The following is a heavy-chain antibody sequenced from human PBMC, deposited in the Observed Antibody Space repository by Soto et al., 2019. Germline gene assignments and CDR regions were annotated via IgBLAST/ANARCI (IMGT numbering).Heavy chain of an antibody. CDR1: GFSFIKYA. D-gene: IGHD3-10*01. CDR3: ARGFSAGKGSPPDY. CDR2: LSGSGGST. Sequence: GGSLRLSCAASGFSFIKYAMSWVRQAPGQGLEWVSGLSGSGGSTSSADSVKGRFAISRDNSRNTLYLQMNSLRDGDTAIYYCARGFSAGKGSPPDYWGQGTLVTVSS. J-gene: IGHJ4*02. V-gene: IGHV3-23*01.